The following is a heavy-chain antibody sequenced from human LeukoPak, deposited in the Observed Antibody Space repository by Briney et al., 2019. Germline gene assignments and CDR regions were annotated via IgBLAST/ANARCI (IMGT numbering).Heavy chain of an antibody. CDR3: ARVRSSNIVVVVADAFDI. CDR2: INPNSGGT. CDR1: XXTFTGYY. V-gene: IGHV1-2*02. Sequence: GAXXXVSCXXSXXTFTGYYMHWVRQAPGQGLEWMGWINPNSGGTNYAQKFQGRVTMTRDTSISTAYMELSRLRSDDTAVYYCARVRSSNIVVVVADAFDIWGQGTMVXV. D-gene: IGHD2-15*01. J-gene: IGHJ3*02.